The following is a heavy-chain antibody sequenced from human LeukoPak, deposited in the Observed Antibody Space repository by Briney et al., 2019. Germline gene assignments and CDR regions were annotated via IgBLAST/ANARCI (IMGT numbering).Heavy chain of an antibody. CDR2: IYYSGST. CDR3: ARRALRDGLGDY. D-gene: IGHD5-24*01. J-gene: IGHJ4*02. V-gene: IGHV4-39*07. Sequence: SETLSLTSTVSGGSISSSSYYWGWIRQPPGKGLEWIGSIYYSGSTYYNPSLKSRVTISVDTSKNQFSLKLSSVTAADTAVYYCARRALRDGLGDYWGQGTLVTVSS. CDR1: GGSISSSSYY.